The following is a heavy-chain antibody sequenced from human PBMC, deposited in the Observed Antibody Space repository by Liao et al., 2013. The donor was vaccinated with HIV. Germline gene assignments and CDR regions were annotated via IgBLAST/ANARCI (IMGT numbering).Heavy chain of an antibody. Sequence: QLQLQESGPGLVKPSETLSLTCSVSGYSLNSNSYYWGWIRQPPGKGLEWIGRIYTTGNTNYNPSLKSRVTMSVDTSKNQFSLKLSSVTAADTAVYYCARGTTVFYVDYWGQGTLVTVSS. CDR3: ARGTTVFYVDY. CDR1: GYSLNSNSYY. CDR2: IYTTGNT. J-gene: IGHJ4*02. V-gene: IGHV4-61*05. D-gene: IGHD4-17*01.